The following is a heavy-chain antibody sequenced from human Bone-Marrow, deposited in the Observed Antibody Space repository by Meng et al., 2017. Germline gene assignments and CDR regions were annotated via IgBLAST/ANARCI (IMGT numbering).Heavy chain of an antibody. CDR2: IKQDGSEK. J-gene: IGHJ4*02. CDR3: AGLGGYDSSGYFDY. D-gene: IGHD3-22*01. V-gene: IGHV3-7*01. CDR1: GFTFSSNW. Sequence: GESLKISCAASGFTFSSNWMSWVRQAPGKGLEWVANIKQDGSEKYYVDSVKGRFTISRDNAKNSLYLQMNSLRAEDTAVYYCAGLGGYDSSGYFDYWGQGTLVTVSS.